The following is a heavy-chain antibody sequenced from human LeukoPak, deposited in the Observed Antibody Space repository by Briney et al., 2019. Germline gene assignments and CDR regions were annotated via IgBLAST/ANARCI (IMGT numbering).Heavy chain of an antibody. D-gene: IGHD1-1*01. CDR2: ISGSSGYT. Sequence: GGSRRLSCAASGFTFSDYYMSWVRQAPGKGLEWVSYISGSSGYTKYADSVKGRFTISRDNAKNSLYLQVNSLRAEDTAVYYCARGTGTTAYFDYWGQGTPVTVSS. J-gene: IGHJ4*02. CDR3: ARGTGTTAYFDY. V-gene: IGHV3-11*06. CDR1: GFTFSDYY.